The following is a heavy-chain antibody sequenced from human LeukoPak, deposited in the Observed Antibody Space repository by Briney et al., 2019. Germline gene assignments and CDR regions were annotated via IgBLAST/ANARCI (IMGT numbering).Heavy chain of an antibody. CDR1: GFTFSDYY. CDR3: VSDRLPFRDGMDV. Sequence: GGSLRLSCAASGFTFSDYYMSWIRQAPGEGLEWVSYISSSSSYTNYADSVKGRFTISRDNAKNSLYLQMNSLRAEDTAVYYCVSDRLPFRDGMDVWGQGTTVTVSS. D-gene: IGHD1-14*01. V-gene: IGHV3-11*03. J-gene: IGHJ6*02. CDR2: ISSSSSYT.